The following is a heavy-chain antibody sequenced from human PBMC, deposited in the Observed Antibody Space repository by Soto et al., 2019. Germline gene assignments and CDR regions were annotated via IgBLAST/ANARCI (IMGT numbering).Heavy chain of an antibody. Sequence: ASVKVSCKTSGYTFTSYDINWIRQAPGQGLEWMGFMSPHDDNTGYAQKFQGRVTMTRSTSTGTVYMELSSLRSDDTAVYYCARVKSGFSFDYWGQGTPVTVSS. J-gene: IGHJ4*02. D-gene: IGHD3-3*01. V-gene: IGHV1-8*01. CDR3: ARVKSGFSFDY. CDR1: GYTFTSYD. CDR2: MSPHDDNT.